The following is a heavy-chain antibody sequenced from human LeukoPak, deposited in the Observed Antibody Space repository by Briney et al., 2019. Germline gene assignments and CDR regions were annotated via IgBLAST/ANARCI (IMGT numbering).Heavy chain of an antibody. CDR1: GYTFTGYY. CDR2: INPNSGGT. D-gene: IGHD6-13*01. CDR3: ARDAIAAGTTTGP. J-gene: IGHJ5*02. Sequence: ASVKVSCKASGYTFTGYYMHWVRQAPGQGLERVGRINPNSGGTNYAQKFQGRVTMTRDTSISTAYMELSRLRSDDTAVYYCARDAIAAGTTTGPWGQGTLVTVSS. V-gene: IGHV1-2*06.